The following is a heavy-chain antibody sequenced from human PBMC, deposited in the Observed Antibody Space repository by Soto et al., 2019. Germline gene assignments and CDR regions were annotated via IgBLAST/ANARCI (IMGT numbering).Heavy chain of an antibody. CDR1: GFTLSTSW. V-gene: IGHV3-74*01. CDR3: ARYSSGWDPHGMDV. D-gene: IGHD6-19*01. J-gene: IGHJ6*02. Sequence: PGGSLRLSSAASGFTLSTSWMHWVRQAPGKGLVWVARIHSDGSSTDYADSVKGRFTISRDNAKNTLYLQMNSLRDEDTAVYYCARYSSGWDPHGMDVWGQGTTVTVSS. CDR2: IHSDGSST.